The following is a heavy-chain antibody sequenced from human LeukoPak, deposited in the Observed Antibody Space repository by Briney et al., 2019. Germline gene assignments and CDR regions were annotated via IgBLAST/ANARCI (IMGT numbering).Heavy chain of an antibody. CDR3: ARDQGGHYYDSSGYVFDY. V-gene: IGHV3-30-3*01. CDR1: GFTFSSYA. Sequence: PGRSLRLSCAASGFTFSSYAMHWVRQAPGKGLEWVAVISYDGSNKYYADSVKGRFTISRDNSKNTLYLQMNSLRAEDTAVYYCARDQGGHYYDSSGYVFDYWAREPWSPSPQ. J-gene: IGHJ4*02. CDR2: ISYDGSNK. D-gene: IGHD3-22*01.